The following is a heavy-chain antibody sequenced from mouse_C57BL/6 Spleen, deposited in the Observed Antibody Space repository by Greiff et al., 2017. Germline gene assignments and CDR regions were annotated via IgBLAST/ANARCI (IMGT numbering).Heavy chain of an antibody. CDR2: IDPSASYT. Sequence: QVQLQQPGAELVRPGTSVKLSCKASGYTFTSYWMHWVKQRPGQGLEWIGVIDPSASYTNYNQKFKGKATLTVDTSSSTAYMQLNSQASEDSAIYYCARHYGNYWYFDVWGTGTTVTVSS. V-gene: IGHV1-59*01. CDR3: ARHYGNYWYFDV. D-gene: IGHD2-1*01. J-gene: IGHJ1*03. CDR1: GYTFTSYW.